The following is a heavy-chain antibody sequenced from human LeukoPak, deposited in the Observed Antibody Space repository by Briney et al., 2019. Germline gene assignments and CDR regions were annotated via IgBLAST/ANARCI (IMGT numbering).Heavy chain of an antibody. CDR3: AAGRYYYGSGSYLSYYYYGMDV. CDR1: GGSFSGYY. D-gene: IGHD3-10*01. CDR2: INHSGST. J-gene: IGHJ6*02. V-gene: IGHV4-34*01. Sequence: SETLSLTCAVYGGSFSGYYWSWTRQPPGKGLEWIGEINHSGSTNYNPSLKSRVTISVDTSKNQFSLKLSSVTAADTAVYYCAAGRYYYGSGSYLSYYYYGMDVWGQGTTVTVSS.